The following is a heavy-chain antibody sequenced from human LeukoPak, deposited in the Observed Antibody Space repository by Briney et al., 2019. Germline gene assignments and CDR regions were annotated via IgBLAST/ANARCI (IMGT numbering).Heavy chain of an antibody. V-gene: IGHV4-39*01. Sequence: TSETLSLTCTVSGGSISSSSYYWGWIRQPPGKGLEWIGSIYYSGSTYYNPSLKSRVTISVDTSKNQFSLKLSSVTAADTAVYYCARGLSFTVVSYYYYGMDVWGQGTTVTVSS. J-gene: IGHJ6*02. CDR1: GGSISSSSYY. CDR3: ARGLSFTVVSYYYYGMDV. CDR2: IYYSGST. D-gene: IGHD4-23*01.